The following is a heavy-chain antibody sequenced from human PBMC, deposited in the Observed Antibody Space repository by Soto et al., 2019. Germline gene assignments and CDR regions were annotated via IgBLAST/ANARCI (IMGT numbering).Heavy chain of an antibody. CDR2: VNPNTGNT. D-gene: IGHD3-10*01. CDR1: GYSFRSYD. CDR3: ARAYGAGSFDF. Sequence: GASVKVSCKASGYSFRSYDIHWVRQATGQGLEWMGWVNPNTGNTGYAQRFQGRVTMTRDISKSTAYMELSRLTSEDTTIYYCARAYGAGSFDFWGPGTLVTSPQ. J-gene: IGHJ5*01. V-gene: IGHV1-8*01.